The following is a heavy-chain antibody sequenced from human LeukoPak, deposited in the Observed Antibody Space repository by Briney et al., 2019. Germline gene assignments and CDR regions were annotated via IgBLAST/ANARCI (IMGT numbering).Heavy chain of an antibody. CDR1: GGSISSYY. CDR2: IYTSGST. V-gene: IGHV4-4*07. CDR3: ARVSFPIVSKDIVVVPAAMDYYYYMDV. D-gene: IGHD2-2*01. Sequence: PSETLSLTCTVSGGSISSYYWSWIRQPAGKGLEWIGRIYTSGSTNYNPSLKSRVTMSVDTSKNQFSLKLSSVTAADTAVYYCARVSFPIVSKDIVVVPAAMDYYYYMDVWGKGTTVTVSS. J-gene: IGHJ6*03.